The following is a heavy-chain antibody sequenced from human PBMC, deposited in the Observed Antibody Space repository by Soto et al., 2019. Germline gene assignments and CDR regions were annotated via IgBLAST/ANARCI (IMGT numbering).Heavy chain of an antibody. CDR2: IIPIFDTT. D-gene: IGHD5-18*01. Sequence: QVQLVQSGAEVKKTGSSVKVSCKTSGDTSSSYAISWVRQAPGQGLEWMGGIIPIFDTTNYAQKFQGRVTVIADEPTSTAYMELSSLTSEDTAVYYCARGGVVNTAMAYFYYYGLDVWGQGTTVTVAS. CDR1: GDTSSSYA. J-gene: IGHJ6*02. V-gene: IGHV1-69*01. CDR3: ARGGVVNTAMAYFYYYGLDV.